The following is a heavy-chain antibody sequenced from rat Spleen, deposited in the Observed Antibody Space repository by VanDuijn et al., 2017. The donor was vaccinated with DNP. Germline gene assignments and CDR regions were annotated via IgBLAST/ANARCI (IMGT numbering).Heavy chain of an antibody. J-gene: IGHJ4*01. V-gene: IGHV5S10*01. CDR1: GFTFSDYN. CDR3: ARVGYLHYGGDGDVLDV. D-gene: IGHD1-1*01. Sequence: EVQLVESGGGLVQPGRSLKLSCSASGFTFSDYNMAWVRQAPKKGLEWVATIFYAGTTTYYRGSVKGRFTISRDNAKSTLSLQMNSLRSEETATYYCARVGYLHYGGDGDVLDVWGQGTSVTVSS. CDR2: IFYAGTTT.